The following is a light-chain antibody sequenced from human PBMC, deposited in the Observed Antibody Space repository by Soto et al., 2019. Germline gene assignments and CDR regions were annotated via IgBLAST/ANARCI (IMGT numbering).Light chain of an antibody. J-gene: IGKJ1*01. CDR3: QQYETLSGT. CDR2: DAS. CDR1: QSVSGW. V-gene: IGKV1-5*01. Sequence: EIQMTQSPSTLSASVGDTVTVPCRASQSVSGWLAWYQQKPGEAPKLLIYDASALPRGVPSRFSGSASGTKFTLTIASLQPDDFATYYCQQYETLSGTFGPGTKVDIK.